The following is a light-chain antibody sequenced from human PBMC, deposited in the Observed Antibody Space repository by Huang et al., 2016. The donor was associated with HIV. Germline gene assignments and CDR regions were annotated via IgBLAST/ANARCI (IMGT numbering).Light chain of an antibody. CDR3: QQYYTTPGT. J-gene: IGKJ3*01. Sequence: DIVLTQSPDSLAVSLGERATINCSSSRSILYNSNNKNYLAWHQQKPGQSPKLLIYWAATRESGVPDRFSGSGSETECTLTISSLQAEDVAVYFCQQYYTTPGTFGPGTTVHIK. CDR2: WAA. V-gene: IGKV4-1*01. CDR1: RSILYNSNNKNY.